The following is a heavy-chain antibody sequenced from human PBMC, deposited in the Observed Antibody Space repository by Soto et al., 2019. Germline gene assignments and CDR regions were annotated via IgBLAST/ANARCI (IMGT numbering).Heavy chain of an antibody. J-gene: IGHJ4*02. Sequence: PSETLSLTCAVSGGSISSSNWWSWVRQPPGKGLEWIGEIYHSGSTNYNPSLKSRVTISLDKSKNQFSLKLNSVTAADTAVYYCARIGASGGSYFDYRGQGTLVTVSS. CDR3: ARIGASGGSYFDY. D-gene: IGHD1-26*01. V-gene: IGHV4-4*02. CDR2: IYHSGST. CDR1: GGSISSSNW.